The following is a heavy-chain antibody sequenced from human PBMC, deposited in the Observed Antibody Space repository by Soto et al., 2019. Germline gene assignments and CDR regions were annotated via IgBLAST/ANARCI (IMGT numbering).Heavy chain of an antibody. CDR1: GYTFTGYY. J-gene: IGHJ4*02. CDR3: ARAGKYGDYIDY. Sequence: ASVKVSCTASGYTFTGYYMHWVRQAPGQGLEWMGWINPNSGGTNYAQKFQGWVTMTRDTSISTAYMELSRLRSDDTAVYYCARAGKYGDYIDYWGQGTLVTVSS. CDR2: INPNSGGT. D-gene: IGHD4-17*01. V-gene: IGHV1-2*04.